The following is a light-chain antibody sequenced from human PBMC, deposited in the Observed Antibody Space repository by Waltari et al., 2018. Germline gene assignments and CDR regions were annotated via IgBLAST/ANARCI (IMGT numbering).Light chain of an antibody. J-gene: IGKJ1*01. CDR2: TAS. V-gene: IGKV1-39*01. CDR3: QQSYSTPWT. Sequence: DIQMTQSPSPLSSSVGDRVTITCRESQTINTYLNWYQQKPGKAPKLLIYTASTLQSGVPSRFSGSGFGTDFTLTISSLQPEDFATYYCQQSYSTPWTFGQGTKVEIK. CDR1: QTINTY.